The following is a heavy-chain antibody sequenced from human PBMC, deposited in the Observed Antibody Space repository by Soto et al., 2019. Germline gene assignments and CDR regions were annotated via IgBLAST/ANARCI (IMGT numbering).Heavy chain of an antibody. CDR2: IYYNGST. D-gene: IGHD7-27*01. Sequence: QVQLQESGPGLVKPSETLSLTCTVSGGSISNHYWSWIRQPPGKGLEWIGYIYYNGSTNYHPPLKSRVTMSVDTSKNQISLKLSSVTAADTAVYYCTRANWYSEYWGQGTLVTVSS. V-gene: IGHV4-59*11. CDR3: TRANWYSEY. J-gene: IGHJ4*02. CDR1: GGSISNHY.